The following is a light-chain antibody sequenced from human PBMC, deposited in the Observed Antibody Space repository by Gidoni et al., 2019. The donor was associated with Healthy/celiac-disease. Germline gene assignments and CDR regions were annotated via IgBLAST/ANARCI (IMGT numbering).Light chain of an antibody. CDR2: AAS. Sequence: DIQMTQSPSPLSASVGVRVTITCRASQSISSYLNWYQQNPGKAPKLPIYAASSFQRGVPSRFMGSGSGTDFTLTISSLQPEDFATYYCQQSYSTPTYCQGTKVEIK. V-gene: IGKV1-39*01. CDR3: QQSYSTPT. J-gene: IGKJ1*01. CDR1: QSISSY.